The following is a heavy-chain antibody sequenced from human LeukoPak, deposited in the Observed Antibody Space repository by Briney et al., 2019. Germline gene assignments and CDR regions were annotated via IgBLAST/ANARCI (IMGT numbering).Heavy chain of an antibody. Sequence: GGSLRLSCAASGFTFSSYWMHWVRHAPGKGLLWVSRINSDGSSTIYADSVKGRFPISRDNAKKTLYSQMNSLRAEDTAVYYCARVFRIAVAGTDAFDIWGQGTMVTVSS. D-gene: IGHD6-19*01. V-gene: IGHV3-74*01. CDR2: INSDGSST. CDR1: GFTFSSYW. J-gene: IGHJ3*02. CDR3: ARVFRIAVAGTDAFDI.